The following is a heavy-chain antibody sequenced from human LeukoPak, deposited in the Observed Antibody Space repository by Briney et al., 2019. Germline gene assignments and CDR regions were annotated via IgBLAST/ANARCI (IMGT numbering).Heavy chain of an antibody. D-gene: IGHD3-22*01. J-gene: IGHJ4*02. CDR1: GFTFSGYG. Sequence: GGSLRLSCAASGFTFSGYGMHWVRQAPGKGLEWVVHFLYDGSNKYYADSVKGRFTISRDNSKNTLYLQMNSLRAEDTAVYYCARDRYYYDSSGYYYYFDYWGQGTLVTVSS. CDR3: ARDRYYYDSSGYYYYFDY. V-gene: IGHV3-30*01. CDR2: FLYDGSNK.